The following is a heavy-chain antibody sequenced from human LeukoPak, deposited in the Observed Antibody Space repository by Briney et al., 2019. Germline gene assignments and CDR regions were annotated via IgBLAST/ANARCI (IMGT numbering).Heavy chain of an antibody. CDR1: GFTFSSYA. V-gene: IGHV3-23*01. J-gene: IGHJ3*02. Sequence: GGSLRLSCAASGFTFSSYAMSWVRQAPGKGLEWVSAISGSGGSTYYADSVKGRFTISRDNSKNTLYLQMNSLRAEDTAVYCCAKDRKSARDAFDIWGQGTMVTVSS. CDR3: AKDRKSARDAFDI. CDR2: ISGSGGST.